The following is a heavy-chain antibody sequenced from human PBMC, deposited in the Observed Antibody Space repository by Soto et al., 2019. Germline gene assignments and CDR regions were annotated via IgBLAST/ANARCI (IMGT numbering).Heavy chain of an antibody. Sequence: PSQTLSLTCAISGDSVSTNSAAWNRIRQSPSRGLEWLGRTYYRSKWYYDYALSVRSRISINPDTSRNQFSLQLSSVTPEDTAVYFCARVGCSGGTCLDGLDVWGQGTTVTVSS. V-gene: IGHV6-1*01. J-gene: IGHJ6*02. CDR2: TYYRSKWYY. CDR1: GDSVSTNSAA. CDR3: ARVGCSGGTCLDGLDV. D-gene: IGHD2-15*01.